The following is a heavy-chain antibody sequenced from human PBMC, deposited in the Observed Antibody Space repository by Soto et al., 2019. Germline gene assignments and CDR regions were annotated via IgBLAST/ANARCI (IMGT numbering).Heavy chain of an antibody. Sequence: GGSLRLSCAASGFTFDDYAMHWVRQAPGKGLEWVSGISWNSANMNYADSVKARFTISRDNAKNSLSLQMNSLREEDTALYYCVKDISGRGSYYSYYGMDVWGQGTTVTVSS. V-gene: IGHV3-9*01. J-gene: IGHJ6*02. CDR3: VKDISGRGSYYSYYGMDV. CDR2: ISWNSANM. CDR1: GFTFDDYA. D-gene: IGHD3-16*01.